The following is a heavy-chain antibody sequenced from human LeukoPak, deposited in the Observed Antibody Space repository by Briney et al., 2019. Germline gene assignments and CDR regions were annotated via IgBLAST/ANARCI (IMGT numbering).Heavy chain of an antibody. J-gene: IGHJ4*02. CDR1: GDSVSSGSHH. V-gene: IGHV4-61*01. CDR2: NGNT. CDR3: ARDLGDAYFDY. Sequence: SETLSLTCTVSGDSVSSGSHHWSWIRQAPGTGLEWIGHNGNTEYNPSLKSRVTISIDTSKNQFSLKLSTVTAADTAVYCCARDLGDAYFDYWGQGTLVTVSS.